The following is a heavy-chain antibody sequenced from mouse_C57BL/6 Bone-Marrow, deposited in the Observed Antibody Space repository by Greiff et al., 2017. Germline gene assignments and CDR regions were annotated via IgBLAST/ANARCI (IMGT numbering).Heavy chain of an antibody. CDR3: ARAYDYDDYTMDY. D-gene: IGHD2-4*01. CDR2: MHPNGGSP. J-gene: IGHJ4*01. V-gene: IGHV1-64*01. CDR1: GYTFTNYW. Sequence: QVQLQQPGAELVKPGASVKLSCTASGYTFTNYWMHWVKQRPGQGLEWIGMMHPNGGSPDYNEKFKSEATLSVDKSSRTAYMELGSLTSEDSAVYYCARAYDYDDYTMDYGGRGTSVTVSS.